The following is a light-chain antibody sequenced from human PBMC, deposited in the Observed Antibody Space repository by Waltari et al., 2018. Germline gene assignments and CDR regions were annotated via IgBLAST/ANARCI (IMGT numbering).Light chain of an antibody. Sequence: EIVMTQSPDSLAVSLGERAAINCKSSRFFLYNSNNKNYLAWYQQKPRQPPKLLINWASSRESGVPDRFSGSGSGTDFTLTISSLQAEDVAVYYCQQYYSSPISFGQGTRLEIK. CDR2: WAS. CDR1: RFFLYNSNNKNY. CDR3: QQYYSSPIS. J-gene: IGKJ5*01. V-gene: IGKV4-1*01.